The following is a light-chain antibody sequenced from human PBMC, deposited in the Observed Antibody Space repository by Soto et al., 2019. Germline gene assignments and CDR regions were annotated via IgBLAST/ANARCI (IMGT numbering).Light chain of an antibody. CDR3: LQGTHWPNN. CDR1: QSLVYSDGTTY. Sequence: DVVLTQSPLSLPVTLGQPASISCSSSQSLVYSDGTTYLSWFQQRPGQSPRRLIYKVSSRDSGVPDRFSGSGSVTDFTLKISRVEAEDVGVYYCLQGTHWPNNFGQGTNVEIK. V-gene: IGKV2-30*01. J-gene: IGKJ2*01. CDR2: KVS.